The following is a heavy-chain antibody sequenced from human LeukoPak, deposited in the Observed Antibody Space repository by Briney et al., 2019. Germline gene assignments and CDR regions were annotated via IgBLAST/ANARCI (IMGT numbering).Heavy chain of an antibody. J-gene: IGHJ4*02. V-gene: IGHV1-46*01. D-gene: IGHD2-15*01. CDR3: ASTSCSGGSCYFNFDY. CDR2: INPSGGST. Sequence: ASVKVSCRASGYTFRSYYMHWVRQAPAQGLEWMGIINPSGGSTSYAQKFQGRVTMTRDTSTSTVYMELSSLRSEDTAVYYCASTSCSGGSCYFNFDYWGQGTLVAVSS. CDR1: GYTFRSYY.